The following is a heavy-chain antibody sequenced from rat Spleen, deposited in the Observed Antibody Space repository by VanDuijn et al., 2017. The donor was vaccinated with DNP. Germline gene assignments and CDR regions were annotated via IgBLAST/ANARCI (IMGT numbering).Heavy chain of an antibody. D-gene: IGHD5-1*01. CDR1: GYSITSNHK. J-gene: IGHJ2*01. Sequence: EVQLQESGPGLVKPSQSLSLTCSVTGYSITSNHKWSWIRQFPGNELEWMGYINNAGSTNYNPSLKGRFSITRDTSKNQFFLQVNSVRNEDTATYYCAVQLGVFDYWGQGVMVIVSS. V-gene: IGHV3-3*01. CDR3: AVQLGVFDY. CDR2: INNAGST.